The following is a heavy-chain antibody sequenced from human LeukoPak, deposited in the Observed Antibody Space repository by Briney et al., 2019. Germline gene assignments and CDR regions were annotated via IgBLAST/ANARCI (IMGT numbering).Heavy chain of an antibody. CDR2: ISWDGGST. Sequence: PGGSLRLSCAASGFTFDDYTMHWVRQAPGKGLEWVSLISWDGGSTYYADSVKGRFTISRDNSKNSLYLQMNSLRTEDTALYYCAKDIDSESSGGSRYDYWGQGTLVTVSS. J-gene: IGHJ4*02. CDR3: AKDIDSESSGGSRYDY. D-gene: IGHD2-15*01. V-gene: IGHV3-43*01. CDR1: GFTFDDYT.